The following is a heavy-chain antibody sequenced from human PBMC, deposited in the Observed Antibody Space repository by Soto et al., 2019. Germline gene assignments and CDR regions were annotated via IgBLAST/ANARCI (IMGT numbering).Heavy chain of an antibody. CDR3: ARAYIGGRWLQDY. Sequence: ASVKVSCKASGYTFTSYYMHWVRQAPGQGLEWMGIINPSGGSTSYAQKFQGRVTMTRDTSSSTVYMELSSLRSEDTAVYYCARAYIGGRWLQDYWGQGTLVTVS. D-gene: IGHD5-12*01. CDR2: INPSGGST. V-gene: IGHV1-46*01. J-gene: IGHJ4*02. CDR1: GYTFTSYY.